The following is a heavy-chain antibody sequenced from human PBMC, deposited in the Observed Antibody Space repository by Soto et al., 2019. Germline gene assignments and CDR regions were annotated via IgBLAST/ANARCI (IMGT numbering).Heavy chain of an antibody. D-gene: IGHD3-10*01. Sequence: QVQLVQSGAEVKKPGASVKVSCKASGYTFTSYGLSWVRQAPGQGLEWMGWISAYNGNTNYAQKLHGRVTMTTDTSTSTAYRELRSLRSDDTDVYYCASVVRGVFNFDYWGQGTLVTVSS. CDR2: ISAYNGNT. CDR1: GYTFTSYG. J-gene: IGHJ4*02. V-gene: IGHV1-18*04. CDR3: ASVVRGVFNFDY.